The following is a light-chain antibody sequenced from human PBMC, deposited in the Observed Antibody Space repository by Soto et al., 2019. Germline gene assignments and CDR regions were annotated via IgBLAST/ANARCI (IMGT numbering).Light chain of an antibody. Sequence: DIQTTQSPSSLPASLGDRATITCRASQSISSYLNWYQQKPGKAPKLLIYAASSLQSGVPSRFSGSGSGTDFTLTISSLQPEDFATYYCQQSYSTPPTFGQGTKVDIK. CDR1: QSISSY. J-gene: IGKJ1*01. V-gene: IGKV1-39*01. CDR2: AAS. CDR3: QQSYSTPPT.